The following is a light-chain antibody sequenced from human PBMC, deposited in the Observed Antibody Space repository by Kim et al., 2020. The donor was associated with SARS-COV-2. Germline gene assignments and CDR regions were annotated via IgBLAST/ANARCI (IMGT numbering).Light chain of an antibody. V-gene: IGLV3-1*01. CDR2: QHT. CDR3: QAWDNNAAV. Sequence: SVSPGQTVTITCSGSNLGDKYSYWYQKKAGQSPLLVIYQHTKRPSGISQRFSCSSSGNTATLTISRAQTMDEADYYCQAWDNNAAVFGGGTQLTVL. CDR1: NLGDKY. J-gene: IGLJ3*02.